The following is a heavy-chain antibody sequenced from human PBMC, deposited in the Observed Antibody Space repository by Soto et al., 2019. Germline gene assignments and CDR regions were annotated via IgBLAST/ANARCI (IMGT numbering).Heavy chain of an antibody. J-gene: IGHJ4*02. D-gene: IGHD1-20*01. Sequence: HPGGSLRLSCAASGFTFSSYGMHWVRQAPGKGLEGVAVIWYDGSNKYYADSVKGRFTISRDNSKNTLYLQMNSLRAEDKAVYYCARGGGYNWNYFDYWGQGTLVTVSS. CDR3: ARGGGYNWNYFDY. CDR2: IWYDGSNK. CDR1: GFTFSSYG. V-gene: IGHV3-33*03.